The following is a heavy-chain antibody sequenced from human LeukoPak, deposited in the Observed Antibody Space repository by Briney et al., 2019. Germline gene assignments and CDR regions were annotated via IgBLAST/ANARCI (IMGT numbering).Heavy chain of an antibody. J-gene: IGHJ4*02. V-gene: IGHV1-2*02. CDR2: INPNSGGT. CDR3: ARVPCSSCHFDY. CDR1: GYTFTGYY. D-gene: IGHD6-13*01. Sequence: ASVTVSCKASGYTFTGYYMHWVRQAPGQGLEWMGWINPNSGGTNYAQKFQGRVTMTRDTSISTAYMELSRLRSDDTAVYYCARVPCSSCHFDYWGQGTLVTVSS.